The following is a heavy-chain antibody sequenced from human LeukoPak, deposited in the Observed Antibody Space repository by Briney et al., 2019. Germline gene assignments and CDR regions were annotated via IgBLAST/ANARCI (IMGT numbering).Heavy chain of an antibody. Sequence: AASVKVSCKASGYTFSGYYMHWVRQAPGQGLEWMGWINPNRGGTNYAQKFQGRVTMTRDTSTSTAYMELRSLRSDDTAVYYCARVLVAALYCSGGSCYNWFDPWGQGTLVTVSS. J-gene: IGHJ5*02. CDR1: GYTFSGYY. D-gene: IGHD2-15*01. V-gene: IGHV1-2*02. CDR3: ARVLVAALYCSGGSCYNWFDP. CDR2: INPNRGGT.